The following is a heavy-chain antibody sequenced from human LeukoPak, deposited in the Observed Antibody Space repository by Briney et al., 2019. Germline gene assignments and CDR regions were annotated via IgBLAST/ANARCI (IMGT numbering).Heavy chain of an antibody. Sequence: SETLSLTCAVYGGSFSGYYWSWIRQPPGKGLEWIGEINHSGSTNYNPSLKSRVTISVDTSKNQFSLKLSSVTAADAAVYYCASSPRIVGATHAHYWGQGTLVTVSS. CDR1: GGSFSGYY. D-gene: IGHD1-26*01. CDR3: ASSPRIVGATHAHY. V-gene: IGHV4-34*01. CDR2: INHSGST. J-gene: IGHJ4*02.